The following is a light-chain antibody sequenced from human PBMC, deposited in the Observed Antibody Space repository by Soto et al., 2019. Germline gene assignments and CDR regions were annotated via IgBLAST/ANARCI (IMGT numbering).Light chain of an antibody. CDR2: GAS. V-gene: IGKV1-33*01. J-gene: IGKJ3*01. Sequence: DIQMTQSPSSLSASVGDRVTIACQASQDIGTYLNWYQHKPGKAPKLVIYGASNLETGVPSRFSGSGSGTDFTFTISSLQPEDFATYYCQHYDYLPPVGPGTKVDSK. CDR1: QDIGTY. CDR3: QHYDYLPP.